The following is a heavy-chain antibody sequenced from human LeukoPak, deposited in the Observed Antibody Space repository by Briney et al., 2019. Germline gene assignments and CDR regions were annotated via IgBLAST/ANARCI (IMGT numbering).Heavy chain of an antibody. D-gene: IGHD1-26*01. CDR3: ARDSTGAQDY. CDR2: IIPIFGTA. CDR1: GYTFTGYY. J-gene: IGHJ4*02. V-gene: IGHV1-69*05. Sequence: SVKVSCKASGYTFTGYYMHWVRQAPGQGLEWMGRIIPIFGTANYAQKFQGRVTTTTDESTSTAYMELSRLRSDDTAVYYCARDSTGAQDYWGQGTLVTVSS.